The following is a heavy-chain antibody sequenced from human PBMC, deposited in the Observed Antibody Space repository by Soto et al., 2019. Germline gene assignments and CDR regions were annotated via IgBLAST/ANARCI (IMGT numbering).Heavy chain of an antibody. CDR3: ARVAVTTYYFDY. V-gene: IGHV3-74*01. J-gene: IGHJ4*01. CDR1: GFTFTSYW. Sequence: GGSLRLSCAASGFTFTSYWMHWVRQSPGKGLVWVSRINPDGSRTSYADSVKGRFTISRDNAKSTLYLQMNSLGADDTAVYYCARVAVTTYYFDYWGHGTLVTVSS. CDR2: INPDGSRT. D-gene: IGHD4-17*01.